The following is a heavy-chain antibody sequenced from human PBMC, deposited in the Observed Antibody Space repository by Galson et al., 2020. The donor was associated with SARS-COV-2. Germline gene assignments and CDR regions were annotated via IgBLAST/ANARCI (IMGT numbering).Heavy chain of an antibody. V-gene: IGHV3-33*01. CDR3: ARDGQTSSGWAFDY. CDR1: EFTFSSHA. Sequence: GESLKISCAASEFTFSSHAKHWVRQAPGKGLEWVAQIFFDGSDKYYGDSVKGRFTISRDSSKNTVYLQMNNLRADDTAVYYCARDGQTSSGWAFDYWGQGTLVTVSS. D-gene: IGHD6-19*01. CDR2: IFFDGSDK. J-gene: IGHJ4*02.